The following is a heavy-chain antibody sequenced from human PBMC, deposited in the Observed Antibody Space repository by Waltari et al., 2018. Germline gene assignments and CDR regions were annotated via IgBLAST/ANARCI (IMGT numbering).Heavy chain of an antibody. CDR3: ATEMSTSSPAL. CDR1: GLTFSGYD. D-gene: IGHD3-3*02. Sequence: QVYLVESGGGAVLPGGPLRISCGASGLTFSGYDMHWVRQAPGKGLEWVALIRYDGSRKFYADSVKARFTISRDNSRDTLFLEMNSLTHADTAMYYCATEMSTSSPALWGRGTLVAVSS. V-gene: IGHV3-30*02. J-gene: IGHJ4*02. CDR2: IRYDGSRK.